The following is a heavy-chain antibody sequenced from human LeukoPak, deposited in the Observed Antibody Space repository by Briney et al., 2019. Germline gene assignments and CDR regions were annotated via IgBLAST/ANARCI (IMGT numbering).Heavy chain of an antibody. D-gene: IGHD5-18*01. CDR1: GYTSTSYD. CDR3: ARENTAMVNNYYGMDV. V-gene: IGHV1-8*01. CDR2: MNPNSGNT. Sequence: ASVKVSCKASGYTSTSYDINWVRQATGQGLEWMGWMNPNSGNTGYAQKFQGRVTMTRNTSISTAYMELSSLRSEDTAVYYCARENTAMVNNYYGMDVWGQGTTVTVSS. J-gene: IGHJ6*02.